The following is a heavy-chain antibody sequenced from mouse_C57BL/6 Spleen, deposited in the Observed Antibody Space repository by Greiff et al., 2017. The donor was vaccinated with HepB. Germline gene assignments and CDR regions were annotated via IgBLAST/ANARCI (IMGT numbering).Heavy chain of an antibody. J-gene: IGHJ4*01. D-gene: IGHD2-4*01. CDR2: INPNNGGT. Sequence: VQLQQSGPELVKPGASVKISFKASGYTFTDYYMNWVKQSHGKSLEWIGDINPNNGGTSYNQKFKGKATLTVDKSSSTAYMELRSLTSEDSAVYYCARHDYDEGYAMDYWGQGTSVTVSS. V-gene: IGHV1-26*01. CDR3: ARHDYDEGYAMDY. CDR1: GYTFTDYY.